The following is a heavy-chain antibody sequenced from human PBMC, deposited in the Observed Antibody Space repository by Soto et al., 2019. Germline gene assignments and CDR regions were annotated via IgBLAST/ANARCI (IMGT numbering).Heavy chain of an antibody. J-gene: IGHJ4*02. Sequence: SETLSLTCAVYGGSFSGYYWSWIRQPPGKGLEWIGEINHSGSTNYNPSLKSRVTISVDTSKNQFSLKLSSVTAADTAVYYRAPGPVFDYWGQGTLVTVSS. V-gene: IGHV4-34*01. CDR2: INHSGST. CDR1: GGSFSGYY. CDR3: APGPVFDY.